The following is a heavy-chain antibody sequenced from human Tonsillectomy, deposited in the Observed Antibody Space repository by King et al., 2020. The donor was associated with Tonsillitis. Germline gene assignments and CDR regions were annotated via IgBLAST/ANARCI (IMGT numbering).Heavy chain of an antibody. V-gene: IGHV3-23*04. D-gene: IGHD5-12*01. CDR1: EFNFSRYA. Sequence: VQLVESGGGLVQPGGSLRLSCAGSEFNFSRYAISWVRQAPGMGLEWISAIPGSGRSTYYAGSVKGRFTISRDNSHNTVYLHMDSLRGDDTAVYFCARRGRASGDDNGPNALDLWGQGTVVTVSS. CDR3: ARRGRASGDDNGPNALDL. CDR2: IPGSGRST. J-gene: IGHJ3*01.